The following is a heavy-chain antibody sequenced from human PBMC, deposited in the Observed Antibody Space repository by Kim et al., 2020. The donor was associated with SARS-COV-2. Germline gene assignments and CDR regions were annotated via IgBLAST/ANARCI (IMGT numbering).Heavy chain of an antibody. CDR1: GYTFTSYA. D-gene: IGHD3-10*01. CDR3: ARGMVRGVIGLARRSPIDY. J-gene: IGHJ4*02. Sequence: ASVKVSCKASGYTFTSYAMNWVRQAPGQGLEWMGWINTNTGNPTYAQGFTGRFVFSLDTSVSTAYLQISSLKAEDTAVYYCARGMVRGVIGLARRSPIDYWGQGTLVTVSS. V-gene: IGHV7-4-1*02. CDR2: INTNTGNP.